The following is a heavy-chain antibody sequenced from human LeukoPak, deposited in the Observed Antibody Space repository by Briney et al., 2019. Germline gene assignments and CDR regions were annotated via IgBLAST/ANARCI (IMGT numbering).Heavy chain of an antibody. J-gene: IGHJ6*03. CDR2: IYTSGST. Sequence: SETLSLTCTVSGGSISRGSYYWRWIRQPAGKGLEWIGRIYTSGSTNYNPSLKSRASISVDTSKNQISPKLSSVTAADTAVYYCARVRWYYGSGRVYYYYYMDVWGKGTTVTISS. CDR3: ARVRWYYGSGRVYYYYYMDV. CDR1: GGSISRGSYY. D-gene: IGHD3-10*01. V-gene: IGHV4-61*02.